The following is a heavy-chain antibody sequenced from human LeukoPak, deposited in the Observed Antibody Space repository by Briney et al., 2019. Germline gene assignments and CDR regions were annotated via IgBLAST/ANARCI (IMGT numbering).Heavy chain of an antibody. Sequence: SETLSLTCTVSGDSISSSSYYWVWLPQPPGKGLEWIATIHYTGSTYYNPSLKSRVTISVDTYKNQFSLKLSSVTAADTAMYYCARYWGPYDNSRAYFDYWGQGTLVTVSS. J-gene: IGHJ4*02. CDR2: IHYTGST. V-gene: IGHV4-39*01. CDR1: GDSISSSSYY. D-gene: IGHD3-22*01. CDR3: ARYWGPYDNSRAYFDY.